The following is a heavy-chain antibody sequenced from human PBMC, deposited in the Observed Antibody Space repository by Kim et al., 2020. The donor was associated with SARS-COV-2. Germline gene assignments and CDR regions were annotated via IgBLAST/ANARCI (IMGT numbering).Heavy chain of an antibody. J-gene: IGHJ4*02. V-gene: IGHV3-48*02. Sequence: YAGAGKGRFTRSRDNAKNSLYLQMNSLSDEDTAVYYCVSRGGCSSSGWPYWGQGTLVTVSA. CDR3: VSRGGCSSSGWPY. D-gene: IGHD1-26*01.